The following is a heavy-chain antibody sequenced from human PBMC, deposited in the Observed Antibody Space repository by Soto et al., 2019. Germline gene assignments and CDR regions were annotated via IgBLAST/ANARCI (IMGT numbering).Heavy chain of an antibody. CDR3: AREIVTAGGNNYFDP. V-gene: IGHV4-4*01. Sequence: LSLPFFFSFFTFSIIHFFIFFLQSPGGGFEWIGNVYHTGDTNLNPSLQSRVTISVDKSNNQFSLRLNSLTAADTAVYFCAREIVTAGGNNYFDPWGPGTLVTVSS. D-gene: IGHD2-21*02. CDR1: FFTFSIIHF. J-gene: IGHJ5*02. CDR2: VYHTGDT.